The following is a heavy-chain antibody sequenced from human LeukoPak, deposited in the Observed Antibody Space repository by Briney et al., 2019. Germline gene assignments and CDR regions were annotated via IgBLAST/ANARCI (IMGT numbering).Heavy chain of an antibody. Sequence: PSETLSLTCTVSGGSISSYYWSWIRQPPGKGLEWIGYIYYSGSTNYNPSLKSRVTISVDTSKNQFSLKLSSVTAADTAVYYCARHRGGYGGSAWGQGTLVTVSS. CDR2: IYYSGST. V-gene: IGHV4-59*08. J-gene: IGHJ5*02. CDR1: GGSISSYY. CDR3: ARHRGGYGGSA. D-gene: IGHD4-23*01.